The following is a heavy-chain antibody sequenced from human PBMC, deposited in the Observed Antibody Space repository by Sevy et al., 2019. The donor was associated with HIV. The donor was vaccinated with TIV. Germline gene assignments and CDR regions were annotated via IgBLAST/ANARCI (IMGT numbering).Heavy chain of an antibody. Sequence: GGSLRLSCAASGFTFSNYGMYWVRQAPGKGLEWVAIIWHDGSSKHYADSVKGRFTISRENSKNALYLQMNNLRAEDTAVYYYARDGSVVSPYYYYAMDVWGQGTTVTVSS. CDR1: GFTFSNYG. J-gene: IGHJ6*02. V-gene: IGHV3-33*07. CDR3: ARDGSVVSPYYYYAMDV. CDR2: IWHDGSSK. D-gene: IGHD2-21*01.